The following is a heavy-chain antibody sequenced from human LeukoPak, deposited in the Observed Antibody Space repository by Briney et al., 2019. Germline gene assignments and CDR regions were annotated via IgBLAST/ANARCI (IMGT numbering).Heavy chain of an antibody. Sequence: SETLSLTCAVSGGSIRGYYWSWVRQSPGKGLEWIGDINQNAGTNYNPSLKSRVTMSIDSSKNQISLNVTAATAADTAIYYCARGRTRLSWLDPWGQGTLVTVSS. V-gene: IGHV4-34*01. D-gene: IGHD6-6*01. CDR1: GGSIRGYY. CDR3: ARGRTRLSWLDP. CDR2: INQNAGT. J-gene: IGHJ5*02.